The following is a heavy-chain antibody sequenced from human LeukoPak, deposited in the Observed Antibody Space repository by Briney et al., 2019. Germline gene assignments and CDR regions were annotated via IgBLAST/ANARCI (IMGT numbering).Heavy chain of an antibody. D-gene: IGHD3-22*01. J-gene: IGHJ4*02. Sequence: GGSLRLSCAASGFTFSNYWMHWVRQAPGKGLVWVSRMKSDGTQKSYADSVRGRFTISRDNAKNSLYLQMNSLRPEDTALCYCARCRHSYDSSGFPHYWGQGTLVTVSS. CDR1: GFTFSNYW. CDR3: ARCRHSYDSSGFPHY. CDR2: MKSDGTQK. V-gene: IGHV3-74*01.